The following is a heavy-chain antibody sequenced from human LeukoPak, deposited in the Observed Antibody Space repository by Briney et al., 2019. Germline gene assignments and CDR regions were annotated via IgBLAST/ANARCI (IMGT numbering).Heavy chain of an antibody. J-gene: IGHJ4*02. CDR1: GYTFSNYD. CDR3: ARVSRQGSNPSSDYDY. Sequence: SVKVSCKASGYTFSNYDMNWVRQATGQGRDGMGWINSNSGKTGYTTQFQGRATIPRDNSIRRAYMELHSLTSEDTAMYYCARVSRQGSNPSSDYDYWGQGTLVTVAS. CDR2: INSNSGKT. D-gene: IGHD1-26*01. V-gene: IGHV1-8*01.